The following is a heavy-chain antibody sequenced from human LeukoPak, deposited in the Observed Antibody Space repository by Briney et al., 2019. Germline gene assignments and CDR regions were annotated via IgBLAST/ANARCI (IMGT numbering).Heavy chain of an antibody. CDR3: AKGGWYGDLDY. D-gene: IGHD6-19*01. CDR1: GFTFSIAW. J-gene: IGHJ4*02. V-gene: IGHV3-15*01. CDR2: IYSKADGGTT. Sequence: GGSLRLSCAASGFTFSIAWMSWVRQAPGKGLEWVGRIYSKADGGTTDYAAPAKGRFTISRDDSKNTLYLQMSSLKTEDSAVYYCAKGGWYGDLDYWGQGTLVTVSS.